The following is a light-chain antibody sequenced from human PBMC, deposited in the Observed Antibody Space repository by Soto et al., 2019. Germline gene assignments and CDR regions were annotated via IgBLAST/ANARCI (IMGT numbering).Light chain of an antibody. CDR3: NSYTSSSTLDV. V-gene: IGLV2-14*01. CDR1: NNDVGGYNY. Sequence: QSALTQPASVSGSPGQSITISCTGTNNDVGGYNYVSWYQQHPGKAPKLMIYEVGNRPSGVSNRFSGSKSGNTASLTISGLQAEDEADYYCNSYTSSSTLDVFGTGTKLTVL. CDR2: EVG. J-gene: IGLJ1*01.